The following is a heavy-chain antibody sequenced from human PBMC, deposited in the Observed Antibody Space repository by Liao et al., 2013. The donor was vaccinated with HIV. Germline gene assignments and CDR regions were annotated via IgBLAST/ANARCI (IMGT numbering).Heavy chain of an antibody. CDR1: EGSFTNYF. J-gene: IGHJ3*02. V-gene: IGHV4-34*01. CDR3: ARGLLAPEPTRSDTFDI. CDR2: INRNGKT. D-gene: IGHD1-14*01. Sequence: QGPLKQWGTGLLKPSETLSRTCAVYEGSFTNYFWSWIRQAPGKGLEWIGEINRNGKTNYNPSLTSRVIISVDASKNQFSLQMNSVTAADTAVYYCARGLLAPEPTRSDTFDIWDQGTLVTVSS.